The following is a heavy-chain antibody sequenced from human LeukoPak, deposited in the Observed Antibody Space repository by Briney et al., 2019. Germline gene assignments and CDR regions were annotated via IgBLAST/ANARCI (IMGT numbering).Heavy chain of an antibody. CDR3: ARGGITMVRGARGDAFDI. D-gene: IGHD3-10*01. Sequence: SVKVSCKASGGTFSSYAISWVRQAPGQGLEWMGGIIPIFGTANYAQKFQGRVTITTDESTSTAYMELSSLRSEDTAVYYCARGGITMVRGARGDAFDIWGQGTMVTVSS. J-gene: IGHJ3*02. CDR2: IIPIFGTA. V-gene: IGHV1-69*05. CDR1: GGTFSSYA.